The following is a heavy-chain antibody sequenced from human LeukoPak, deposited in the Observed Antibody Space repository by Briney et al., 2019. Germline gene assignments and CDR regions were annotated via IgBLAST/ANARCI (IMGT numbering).Heavy chain of an antibody. CDR2: NTANADRT. J-gene: IGHJ1*01. D-gene: IGHD3-22*01. Sequence: GGSLTLSCPASGFTFGSYGLSWLRQAPGQGLNWVSFNTANADRTSYADSVEGRFTISRDNTRNTLYMQMNSLRDEDTALYYCAIMHGYYDGSGYWVQWGQGTLVTVSS. CDR1: GFTFGSYG. V-gene: IGHV3-23*01. CDR3: AIMHGYYDGSGYWVQ.